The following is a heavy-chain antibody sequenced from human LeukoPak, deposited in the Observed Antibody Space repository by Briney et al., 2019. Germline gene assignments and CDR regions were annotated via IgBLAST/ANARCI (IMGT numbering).Heavy chain of an antibody. J-gene: IGHJ6*03. D-gene: IGHD3-3*01. CDR1: GFTFRDYY. Sequence: GGSLRLSCTASGFTFRDYYMNWIRQAPGRGLEWISFISGSGDTIYYADSVKGRFTISRDNVKNSLYLQMNSLRAGDSAVYYCARRTYYNFWSSYPTSYYYYYYMDVWGKGTTVTVSS. V-gene: IGHV3-11*01. CDR3: ARRTYYNFWSSYPTSYYYYYYMDV. CDR2: ISGSGDTI.